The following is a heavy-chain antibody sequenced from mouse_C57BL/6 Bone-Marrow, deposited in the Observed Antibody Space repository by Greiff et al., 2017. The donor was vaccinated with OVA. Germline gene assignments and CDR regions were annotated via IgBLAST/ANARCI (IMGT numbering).Heavy chain of an antibody. D-gene: IGHD3-2*02. CDR2: VSSGSSTI. V-gene: IGHV5-17*01. CDR1: GFTFSDYG. J-gene: IGHJ3*01. Sequence: DVMLVESGGGLVKPGGSLKLSCAASGFTFSDYGMHWVRQAPEKGLEWVAYVSSGSSTIYYADTVKGRFTISRDNAKNTLFLQMTSLRSEDTAMYYCARPDSSGYEFAYWGQGTLVTVSA. CDR3: ARPDSSGYEFAY.